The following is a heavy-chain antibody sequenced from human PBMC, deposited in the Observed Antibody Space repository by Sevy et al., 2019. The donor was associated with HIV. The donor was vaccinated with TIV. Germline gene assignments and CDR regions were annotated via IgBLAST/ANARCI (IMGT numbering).Heavy chain of an antibody. V-gene: IGHV3-23*01. CDR2: ISGSGVTT. J-gene: IGHJ4*02. D-gene: IGHD6-6*01. Sequence: GGSLRLSCAASGFTFSIYAMSWVRQTPGKGLEWVSGISGSGVTTYHADSVRGRFSISRDNSDNTLYLQMDSLRAEDTAVYYGAKDRSSSSGASVFDYWGQGTLVTVSS. CDR1: GFTFSIYA. CDR3: AKDRSSSSGASVFDY.